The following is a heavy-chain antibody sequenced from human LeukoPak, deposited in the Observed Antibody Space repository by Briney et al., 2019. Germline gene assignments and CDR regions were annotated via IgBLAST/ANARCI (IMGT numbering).Heavy chain of an antibody. J-gene: IGHJ5*02. Sequence: GGSLRLSCAASGFTFSSYAMSWVRQAPGKGLEWVSAISGSGGSTYYADSVKGRFTISRDNSKNSLYLQMNSLRAEDTALYYCARDSRESYFWSGYTNWFDPWGQGTLVTVSS. V-gene: IGHV3-23*01. CDR3: ARDSRESYFWSGYTNWFDP. CDR1: GFTFSSYA. CDR2: ISGSGGST. D-gene: IGHD3-3*01.